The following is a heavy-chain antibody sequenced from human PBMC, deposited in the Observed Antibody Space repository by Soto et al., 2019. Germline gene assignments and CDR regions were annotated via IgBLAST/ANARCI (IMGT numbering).Heavy chain of an antibody. D-gene: IGHD1-1*01. J-gene: IGHJ5*02. CDR1: GASISGFY. Sequence: SETLSLTCTVSGASISGFYWSWIRKSAGKGLEWIGRIYATGTTDYSPSLKSRVMMSVDTSKKQFSLKLRSVTAADTAVYYCVRDGTKTLRDWFDPWGQGISVTVS. CDR3: VRDGTKTLRDWFDP. V-gene: IGHV4-4*07. CDR2: IYATGTT.